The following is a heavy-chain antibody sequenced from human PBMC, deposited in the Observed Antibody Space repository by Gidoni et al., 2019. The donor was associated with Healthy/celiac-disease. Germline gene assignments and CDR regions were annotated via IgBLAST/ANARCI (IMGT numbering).Heavy chain of an antibody. CDR2: IYYSGST. Sequence: QVQLQESGPGLVKPSQTLSLTCTVPGGSISSGGYYWSWIRQHPGKGLEWIGYIYYSGSTYYNPSLKSRVTISVDTSKNQFSLKLSSVTAADTAVYYCARDCYYDSSGYGGDDAFDIWGQGTMVTVSS. CDR1: GGSISSGGYY. V-gene: IGHV4-31*03. J-gene: IGHJ3*02. CDR3: ARDCYYDSSGYGGDDAFDI. D-gene: IGHD3-22*01.